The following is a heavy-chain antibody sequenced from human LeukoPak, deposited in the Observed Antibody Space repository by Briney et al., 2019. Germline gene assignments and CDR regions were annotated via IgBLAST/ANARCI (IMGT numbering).Heavy chain of an antibody. CDR2: ISGSGGST. D-gene: IGHD5-12*01. J-gene: IGHJ4*02. CDR3: AKGGIVATIYSYFDY. V-gene: IGHV3-23*01. Sequence: GGSLRLSCAASGFTFSSYAMSWVRQAPGKGLEWVSAISGSGGSTYYADSVKGRFTISRDNSKNTLYLQMNSLRAEDTAVYYCAKGGIVATIYSYFDYWGQGTLVTVSS. CDR1: GFTFSSYA.